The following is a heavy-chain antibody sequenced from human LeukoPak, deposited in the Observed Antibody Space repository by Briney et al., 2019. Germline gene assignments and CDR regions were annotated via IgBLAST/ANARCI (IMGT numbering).Heavy chain of an antibody. V-gene: IGHV5-51*01. D-gene: IGHD2-2*01. CDR2: IYPGDSDT. CDR1: GYSFTSYW. CDR3: ARRSYCSSTSCYYNWFDP. Sequence: GESLKISCKGSGYSFTSYWIGWVRQMPGKGQEWMGIIYPGDSDTRYSPSFQGQVTISADKSISTAYLQWSSLKASDTAMYYCARRSYCSSTSCYYNWFDPWGQGTLVTVSS. J-gene: IGHJ5*02.